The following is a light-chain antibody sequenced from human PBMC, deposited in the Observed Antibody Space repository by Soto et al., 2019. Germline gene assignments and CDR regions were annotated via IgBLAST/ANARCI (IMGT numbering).Light chain of an antibody. CDR2: GVT. V-gene: IGLV2-14*01. J-gene: IGLJ1*01. CDR3: SSYTSGSSHYV. CDR1: SSDVGAYYS. Sequence: QSALTQPASVSGSPGQSITISCTGTSSDVGAYYSVSWYQHHPGKAPKLIIYGVTNRPSGVSNRFSGSKSGNTASLTISGPQAEDEAHYHCSSYTSGSSHYVFGTGTKVTVL.